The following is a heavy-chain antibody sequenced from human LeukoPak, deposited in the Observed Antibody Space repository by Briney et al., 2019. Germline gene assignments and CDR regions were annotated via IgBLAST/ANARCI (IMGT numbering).Heavy chain of an antibody. CDR1: GGTFSSYA. CDR2: IIPIFGTA. CDR3: ARAADSRSWTHFDY. J-gene: IGHJ4*02. V-gene: IGHV1-69*05. Sequence: ASVKVSCKASGGTFSSYAISWVRQAPGQGLEWMGRIIPIFGTANYAQKFQGRVTITTDESTSTAYMELSSLRSEDTAVYYCARAADSRSWTHFDYWGQGTLVTVSS. D-gene: IGHD6-13*01.